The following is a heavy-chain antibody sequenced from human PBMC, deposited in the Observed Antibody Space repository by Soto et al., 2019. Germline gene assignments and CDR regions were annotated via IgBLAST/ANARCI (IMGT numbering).Heavy chain of an antibody. CDR3: AKEEGSGWSKMGGYYYYGMDV. D-gene: IGHD6-19*01. J-gene: IGHJ6*02. Sequence: PGGSLRLSCAASGFTFSSYGMHWVRQAPGKGLEWVAVISYDGSNKYYADSVEGRFTISRDNSKNTLYLQMNSLRAEDTAVYYCAKEEGSGWSKMGGYYYYGMDVWGQGTTVTVSS. CDR2: ISYDGSNK. V-gene: IGHV3-30*18. CDR1: GFTFSSYG.